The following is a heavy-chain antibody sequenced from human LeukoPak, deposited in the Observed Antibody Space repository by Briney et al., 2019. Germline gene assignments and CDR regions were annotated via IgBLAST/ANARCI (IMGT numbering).Heavy chain of an antibody. CDR1: GYTFTGYY. V-gene: IGHV1-2*02. CDR2: INPNSGGT. Sequence: GASVKVSCKASGYTFTGYYMHWVRQARGQGLEWMGWINPNSGGTNYAQKFQGRVTMTRDTSISTAYMELSRLRSDDTAVYYCAKPYYYDSSGYYYYYYYGMDVWGQGTTVTVSS. D-gene: IGHD3-22*01. CDR3: AKPYYYDSSGYYYYYYYGMDV. J-gene: IGHJ6*02.